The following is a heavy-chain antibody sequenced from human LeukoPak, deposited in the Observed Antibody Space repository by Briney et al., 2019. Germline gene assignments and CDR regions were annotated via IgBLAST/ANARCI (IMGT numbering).Heavy chain of an antibody. Sequence: GGSLRLSCAASGFTFSSYAMSWVRQAPGKGLDWVSAISGSGGTTHYADSVKGRFTISRDNSKNTLYLQMNSLRAEDTAVYYCAKVGPPYSSSWYAGWCLYFDYWGQGTLVTVSS. J-gene: IGHJ4*02. V-gene: IGHV3-23*01. CDR3: AKVGPPYSSSWYAGWCLYFDY. CDR2: ISGSGGTT. D-gene: IGHD6-13*01. CDR1: GFTFSSYA.